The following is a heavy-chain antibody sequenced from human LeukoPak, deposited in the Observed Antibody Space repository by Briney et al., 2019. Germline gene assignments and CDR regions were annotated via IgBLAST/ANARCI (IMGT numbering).Heavy chain of an antibody. Sequence: GGSLRLSCAASGFTFSSYGMHWVRQAPGKGLEWVAVISYDGSNKYYADSVKGRFTISRDNSKNTLYLQMNSLRAEDTAVYYCAKFPTYSSSWAGDYWGQGTLVTVSS. CDR1: GFTFSSYG. CDR3: AKFPTYSSSWAGDY. J-gene: IGHJ4*02. D-gene: IGHD6-13*01. V-gene: IGHV3-30*18. CDR2: ISYDGSNK.